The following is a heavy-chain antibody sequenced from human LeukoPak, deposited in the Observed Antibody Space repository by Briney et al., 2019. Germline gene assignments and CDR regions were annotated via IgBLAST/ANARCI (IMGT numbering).Heavy chain of an antibody. J-gene: IGHJ5*02. CDR2: IHYSGST. CDR1: GGSISGYY. CDR3: ARRGGYSFAMYNWFDT. Sequence: KPSETLSLTCTVSGGSISGYYWSWIRQPPGKGLEWIGYIHYSGSTNYNPSLKSRVTISVDTSKNQFSLKLSSVTAADTAVYYCARRGGYSFAMYNWFDTWGQGTLVTVSS. V-gene: IGHV4-59*08. D-gene: IGHD5-18*01.